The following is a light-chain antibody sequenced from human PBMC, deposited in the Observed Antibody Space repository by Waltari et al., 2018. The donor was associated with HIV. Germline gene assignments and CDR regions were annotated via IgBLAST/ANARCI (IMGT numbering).Light chain of an antibody. CDR1: HDIRHH. V-gene: IGKV1-33*01. Sequence: DIQITQSPVFLSSYIGDSVTITSQASHDIRHHLNWYHQSTGKVPKLLIYDTSYLETGVSSRFSGRGSGTDFSLTISNLQPEDIGIFYCQQSHFLWTFGQGTKVEI. J-gene: IGKJ1*01. CDR3: QQSHFLWT. CDR2: DTS.